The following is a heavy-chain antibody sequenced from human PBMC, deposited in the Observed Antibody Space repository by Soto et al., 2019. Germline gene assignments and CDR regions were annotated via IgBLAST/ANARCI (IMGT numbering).Heavy chain of an antibody. Sequence: SETLSLTCAVYGGSFSGYYWSWIRQPPGKGLEWIGEINHSGSTNYNPSLKSRVTMSVDTSKNQFSLKLSSVTAADTAVYYCARDRNPLNYGSGSYPDDAFDIWGQGTMVTVSS. CDR2: INHSGST. D-gene: IGHD3-10*01. CDR1: GGSFSGYY. J-gene: IGHJ3*02. CDR3: ARDRNPLNYGSGSYPDDAFDI. V-gene: IGHV4-34*01.